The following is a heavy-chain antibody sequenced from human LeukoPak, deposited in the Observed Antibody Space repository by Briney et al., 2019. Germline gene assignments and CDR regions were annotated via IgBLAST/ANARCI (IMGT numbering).Heavy chain of an antibody. CDR1: GFTFSSYW. D-gene: IGHD4-11*01. CDR3: ARDRPYYSNSPLDY. CDR2: IKQDGSEK. Sequence: GGSLRLSCAASGFTFSSYWMSWVRQAPGKGLEWVANIKQDGSEKYYVDSVKGRFTISRDNAKNSLYLQMNSLRAEDTAVYYCARDRPYYSNSPLDYWGQGTLVTVPS. J-gene: IGHJ4*02. V-gene: IGHV3-7*01.